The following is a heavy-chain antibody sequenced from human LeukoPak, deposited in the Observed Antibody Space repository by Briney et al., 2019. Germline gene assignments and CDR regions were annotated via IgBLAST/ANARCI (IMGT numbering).Heavy chain of an antibody. V-gene: IGHV1-18*01. CDR2: ISAYNGNT. J-gene: IGHJ3*02. D-gene: IGHD3-22*01. Sequence: ASVKVSCKASGYTFTSYGISWVRQAPGQGLEWMGWISAYNGNTNYAQKLQGRVTMTTDTSTSTAYMELRSLRSDDTAVYHCARDNAVTMIVVPLDIWGQGTMVTVSS. CDR1: GYTFTSYG. CDR3: ARDNAVTMIVVPLDI.